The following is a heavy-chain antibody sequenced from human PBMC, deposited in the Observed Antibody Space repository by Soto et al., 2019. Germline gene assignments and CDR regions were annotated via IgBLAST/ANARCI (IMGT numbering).Heavy chain of an antibody. CDR3: ARRGSGSYYDY. CDR2: ISGRGDST. V-gene: IGHV3-23*01. D-gene: IGHD1-26*01. CDR1: GFTFSTYA. Sequence: EVQMLESGGGLVQPGGSLRLSCAASGFTFSTYAMRWVRQAPGKGLEWVSAISGRGDSTYYADSVKGRFTISRDNSKNTLYLQMNSLRAEDTAVYYCARRGSGSYYDYWGQGTLVTVSS. J-gene: IGHJ4*02.